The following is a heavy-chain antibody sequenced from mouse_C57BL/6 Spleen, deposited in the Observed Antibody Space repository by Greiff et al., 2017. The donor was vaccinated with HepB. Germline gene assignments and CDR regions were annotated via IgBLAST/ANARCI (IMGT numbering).Heavy chain of an antibody. CDR2: IDPETGGT. J-gene: IGHJ1*03. Sequence: QVQLKESGAELVRPGASVTLSCKASGYTFTDYEMHWVKQTPVHGLEWIGAIDPETGGTAYNQKFKGKAILTADKSSSTAYMELRSLTSEDSAVYYCTRERDSNFWYFDVWGTGTTVTVSS. CDR1: GYTFTDYE. V-gene: IGHV1-15*01. CDR3: TRERDSNFWYFDV. D-gene: IGHD2-5*01.